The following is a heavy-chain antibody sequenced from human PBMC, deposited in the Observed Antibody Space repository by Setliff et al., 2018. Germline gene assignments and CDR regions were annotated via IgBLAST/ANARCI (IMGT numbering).Heavy chain of an antibody. Sequence: GGSLRLSCGASGFTFTSYAMSWVRQAPGKGLEWVSAISGGATRTYYADSVKGRFTISRDNSKSTLYLQMNSLRAEDTAVHYCARDISYHSSGGPGYYYMDVWGTGTTVTVSS. CDR1: GFTFTSYA. CDR2: ISGGATRT. V-gene: IGHV3-23*01. CDR3: ARDISYHSSGGPGYYYMDV. D-gene: IGHD3-22*01. J-gene: IGHJ6*03.